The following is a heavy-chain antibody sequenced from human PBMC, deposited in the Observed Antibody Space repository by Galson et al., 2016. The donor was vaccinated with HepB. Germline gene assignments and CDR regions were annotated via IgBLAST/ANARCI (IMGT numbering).Heavy chain of an antibody. CDR1: GFNFSNYV. CDR3: ARDLNWKLFDY. Sequence: SLRLSCAASGFNFSNYVMHWVRQAPGKGLVWVSRINPEGIGTYTLYADYGKGRFTISRDNAKNTLYLDMTSLRADDTGVYYCARDLNWKLFDYWGQGNLVTVSP. D-gene: IGHD1-1*01. J-gene: IGHJ4*02. CDR2: INPEGIGTYT. V-gene: IGHV3-74*01.